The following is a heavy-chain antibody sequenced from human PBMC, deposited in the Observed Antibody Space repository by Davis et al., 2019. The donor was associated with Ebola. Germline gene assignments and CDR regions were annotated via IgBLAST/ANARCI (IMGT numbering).Heavy chain of an antibody. Sequence: AASVKVSCKASGYNFVNFWIGWVRQAPGKGLEWVSFISPTSNTKSYADSVKGRFTISRDNAKNSLFLQMNSLRDEDTAVYFCASMTPFDYWGQGTLVTVSA. CDR3: ASMTPFDY. CDR2: ISPTSNTK. CDR1: GYNFVNFW. V-gene: IGHV3-48*02. D-gene: IGHD2-15*01. J-gene: IGHJ4*02.